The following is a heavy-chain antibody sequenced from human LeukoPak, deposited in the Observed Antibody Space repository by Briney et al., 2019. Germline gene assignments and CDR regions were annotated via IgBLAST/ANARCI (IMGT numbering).Heavy chain of an antibody. D-gene: IGHD3-3*01. CDR2: GSESGGT. V-gene: IGHV4-34*08. Sequence: LRLSCAASGITLNRYAMTWIRQPPGKGLEWIGEGSESGGTKFNPSLKSRVTISADTSKNQFSLKVKSVTAADTAVYYCAKNGQSGFSFDPWGQGTLVTVSS. CDR3: AKNGQSGFSFDP. J-gene: IGHJ5*02. CDR1: GITLNRYA.